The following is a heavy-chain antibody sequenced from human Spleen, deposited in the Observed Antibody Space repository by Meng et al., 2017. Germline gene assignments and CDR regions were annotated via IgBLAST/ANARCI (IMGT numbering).Heavy chain of an antibody. Sequence: KVSCKGSGYSFTSYWIGWVRQMPGQGLEWMGIISPDDSDTRYSPAFQGQVTISADMSTRTAFLQWNSLKASDTAMYYCARSSYFDYWGQGTLVTVSS. CDR1: GYSFTSYW. V-gene: IGHV5-51*01. J-gene: IGHJ4*02. D-gene: IGHD6-6*01. CDR3: ARSSYFDY. CDR2: ISPDDSDT.